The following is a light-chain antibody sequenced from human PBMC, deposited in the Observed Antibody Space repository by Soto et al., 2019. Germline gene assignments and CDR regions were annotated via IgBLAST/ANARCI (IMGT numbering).Light chain of an antibody. J-gene: IGKJ5*01. CDR3: QQYDTWPPP. CDR2: ATS. CDR1: QRVSNN. Sequence: EIVMTQSPATLSVSPGERATLSCRASQRVSNNLAWYQQRPGRSPRLLIYATSTRATGIPARFSGSGSGTEFTLTIGSLQSEDFAVYYCQQYDTWPPPFGKGTRLEIK. V-gene: IGKV3-15*01.